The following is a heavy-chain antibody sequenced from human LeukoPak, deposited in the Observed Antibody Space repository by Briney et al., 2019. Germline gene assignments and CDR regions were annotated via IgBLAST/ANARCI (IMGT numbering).Heavy chain of an antibody. CDR3: ARCYYDSSGYCTFDY. D-gene: IGHD3-22*01. CDR2: ISSSSSTI. Sequence: GGSLRLSCAASGFTFSSYGMNWVRQAPGKGLEWVSYISSSSSTIYYADSVKGRFTISRDNAKNSLYLQMNSLRAEDTAVYYCARCYYDSSGYCTFDYWGQGTLVTVSS. J-gene: IGHJ4*02. V-gene: IGHV3-48*01. CDR1: GFTFSSYG.